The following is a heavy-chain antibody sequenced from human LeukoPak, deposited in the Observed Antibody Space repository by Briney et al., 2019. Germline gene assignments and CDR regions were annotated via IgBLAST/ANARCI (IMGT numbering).Heavy chain of an antibody. Sequence: PSETLSLTCAVYGGSFSGYYWSWISQPPGKRLEWIGEINHSGSTNYNPSLKSRVTISVDTSENQFSLKLSSVTAADTAVYYCARSSGSYHEWDYWGQGTLVAVSS. CDR2: INHSGST. CDR3: ARSSGSYHEWDY. V-gene: IGHV4-34*01. J-gene: IGHJ4*02. CDR1: GGSFSGYY. D-gene: IGHD1-26*01.